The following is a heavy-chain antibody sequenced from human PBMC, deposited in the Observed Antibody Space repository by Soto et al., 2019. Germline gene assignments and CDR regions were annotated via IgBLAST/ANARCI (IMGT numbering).Heavy chain of an antibody. D-gene: IGHD1-1*01. J-gene: IGHJ6*02. CDR2: IIPIFGTA. CDR1: GGTFSSYA. CDR3: ARALAGTGYGMDI. Sequence: SVKVSCKASGGTFSSYAISWVRQAPGQGLEWMGGIIPIFGTANYAQKFQGRVTMTMNTSITTAYMELSNLRSEDTAVYYCARALAGTGYGMDIWGQGTTVTVSS. V-gene: IGHV1-69*05.